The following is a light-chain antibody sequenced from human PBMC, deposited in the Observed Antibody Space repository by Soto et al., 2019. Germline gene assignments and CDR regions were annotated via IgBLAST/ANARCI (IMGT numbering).Light chain of an antibody. CDR2: EVN. J-gene: IGLJ2*01. Sequence: QSALTQPPSAVGSPGQSVTISCTGTSSDVGSYNYVSWYQQHPGKAPKLMIYEVNKRPSGVPDRFSGSKSGNTASLTVSGLQAEDEADYYCQSYDNNIVVFGGGTKLTVL. V-gene: IGLV2-8*01. CDR3: QSYDNNIVV. CDR1: SSDVGSYNY.